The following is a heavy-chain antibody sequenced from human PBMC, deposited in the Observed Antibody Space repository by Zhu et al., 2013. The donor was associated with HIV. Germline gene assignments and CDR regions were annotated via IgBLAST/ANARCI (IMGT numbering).Heavy chain of an antibody. CDR1: GGTFSSYT. V-gene: IGHV1-69*02. D-gene: IGHD6-13*01. CDR3: ARSESSSWYSPFYGMDV. J-gene: IGHJ6*02. CDR2: IIPILGIA. Sequence: QVQLVQSGAEVKKPGSSVKVSCKASGGTFSSYTISWVRQAPGQGLEWMGRIIPILGIANYAQKFQGRVTITADKSTSTAYMELSSLRSEDTAVYYCARSESSSWYSPFYGMDVWGQGTTVTVSS.